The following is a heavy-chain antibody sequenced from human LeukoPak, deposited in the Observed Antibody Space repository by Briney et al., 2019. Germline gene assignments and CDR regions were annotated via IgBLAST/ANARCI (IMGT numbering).Heavy chain of an antibody. V-gene: IGHV4-38-2*02. CDR3: AREVYSGGSFSDY. CDR2: IYHSGST. D-gene: IGHD2-15*01. Sequence: SETLSLTCTVSGYSISSGYYWGWIRQPPGKGLEWIGSIYHSGSTYYNPSLKSRVTISVDTSKNQFSLKLSSVTAADTAVYYCAREVYSGGSFSDYWGQGTLVTVSS. CDR1: GYSISSGYY. J-gene: IGHJ4*02.